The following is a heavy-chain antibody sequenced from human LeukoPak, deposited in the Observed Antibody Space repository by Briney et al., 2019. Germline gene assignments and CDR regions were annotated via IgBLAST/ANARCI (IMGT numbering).Heavy chain of an antibody. Sequence: PGGSLGLSCAASGFIFNSFAMSWVRQAPGKGLEWVSAISGSGGSTHYADSVKGRFTISRDISKNTLYLQMNSLRAEDTAIYYCAKDRSGSYYVYDHWGQGTLVTVSS. CDR2: ISGSGGST. V-gene: IGHV3-23*01. CDR3: AKDRSGSYYVYDH. J-gene: IGHJ4*02. D-gene: IGHD1-26*01. CDR1: GFIFNSFA.